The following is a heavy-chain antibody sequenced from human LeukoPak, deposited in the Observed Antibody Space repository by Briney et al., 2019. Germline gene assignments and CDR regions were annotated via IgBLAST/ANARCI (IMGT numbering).Heavy chain of an antibody. J-gene: IGHJ4*02. Sequence: GGSLRLSCAASGFTFSSYAMHWVRQAPGKGLEWVAVISYDGSNKYYADSVKGRFTISRDNSKNTLYLQMNRLSAEDTAVYYCARDLTMVRGGPDWGQGTLVTVSS. V-gene: IGHV3-30*04. CDR3: ARDLTMVRGGPD. D-gene: IGHD3-10*01. CDR2: ISYDGSNK. CDR1: GFTFSSYA.